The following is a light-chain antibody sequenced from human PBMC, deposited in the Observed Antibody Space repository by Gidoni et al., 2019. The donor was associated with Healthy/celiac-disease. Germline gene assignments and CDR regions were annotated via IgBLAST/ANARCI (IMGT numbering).Light chain of an antibody. CDR3: QSYDSSLSGSVV. Sequence: HSALTQPPSVSAAPGPRATIPCTGSSSNIGAGYDVPWYQQLPGTAPKPLIYGNSNRPSGVPDRFSGSKSGTSASLAITGLQAEDEAEYYCQSYDSSLSGSVVFGGGTKLTV. CDR1: SSNIGAGYD. CDR2: GNS. J-gene: IGLJ2*01. V-gene: IGLV1-40*01.